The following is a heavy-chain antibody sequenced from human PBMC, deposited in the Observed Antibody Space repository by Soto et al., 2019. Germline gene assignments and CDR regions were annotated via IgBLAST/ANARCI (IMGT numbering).Heavy chain of an antibody. CDR1: GYIFTNYW. D-gene: IGHD6-13*01. Sequence: GESLKISCKGSGYIFTNYWIAWVRQMPGKGLEWMGIIWPGHSNPKYSPSFQGQVTISADESISTAYLQWSSLKASDTAMYYCARHGSAPYSTTWYGDYWGQGTLVTVYS. J-gene: IGHJ4*02. CDR2: IWPGHSNP. V-gene: IGHV5-51*01. CDR3: ARHGSAPYSTTWYGDY.